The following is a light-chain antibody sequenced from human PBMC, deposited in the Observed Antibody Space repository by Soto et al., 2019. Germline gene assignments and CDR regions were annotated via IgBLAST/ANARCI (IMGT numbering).Light chain of an antibody. CDR1: QGISNY. Sequence: AIRMTQSPSSLSASTGDRGTITCRARQGISNYLAWYQQKSGKAPKVLIHAAATLQVGVPSRFSGSGSGTDTTLTISVLHSEDFATYYCQQYDTLPSTFGQGTKVEIK. J-gene: IGKJ1*01. V-gene: IGKV1-8*01. CDR2: AAA. CDR3: QQYDTLPST.